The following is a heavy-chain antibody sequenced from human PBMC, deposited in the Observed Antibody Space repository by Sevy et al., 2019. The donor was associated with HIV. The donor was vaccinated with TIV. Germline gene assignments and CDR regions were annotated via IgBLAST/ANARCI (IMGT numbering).Heavy chain of an antibody. V-gene: IGHV3-30*18. CDR3: AKDEKGYSYGPAY. CDR1: GFTFSSYG. CDR2: ISYDGSNK. J-gene: IGHJ4*02. D-gene: IGHD5-18*01. Sequence: GGSLRLSCAASGFTFSSYGMHWARQAPGKGLEWVAVISYDGSNKYYADSVKGRFTISRDNSKNTLYLQMNSLRAEDTAVYYCAKDEKGYSYGPAYWGQGTLVTVSS.